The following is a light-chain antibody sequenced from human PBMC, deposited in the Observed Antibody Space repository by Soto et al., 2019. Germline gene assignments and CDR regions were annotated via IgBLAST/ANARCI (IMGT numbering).Light chain of an antibody. Sequence: EIVLTQSPGTLSLSPGERATLSSRASQSVSSNYLAWYQQKPGQAPRLLIYGASSRATGIPDRFSGSGSGTDFTLTISRLEPEDFAVYYCQQYGSSSAFGPGTKVEI. CDR3: QQYGSSSA. CDR2: GAS. V-gene: IGKV3-20*01. CDR1: QSVSSNY. J-gene: IGKJ3*01.